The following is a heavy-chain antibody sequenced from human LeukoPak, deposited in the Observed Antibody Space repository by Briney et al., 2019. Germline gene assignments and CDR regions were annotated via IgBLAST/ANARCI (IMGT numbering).Heavy chain of an antibody. CDR1: GYTFTGYY. CDR2: ISAYNGNT. D-gene: IGHD3-9*01. V-gene: IGHV1-18*04. Sequence: ASVKVSCKASGYTFTGYYMHWVRQAPGQGLEWMGWISAYNGNTNYAQKLQGRVTMTTDTSTSTAYMELRSLRSDDTAVYYCARGGDYDILTGYYPYWGQGTLVTVSS. CDR3: ARGGDYDILTGYYPY. J-gene: IGHJ4*02.